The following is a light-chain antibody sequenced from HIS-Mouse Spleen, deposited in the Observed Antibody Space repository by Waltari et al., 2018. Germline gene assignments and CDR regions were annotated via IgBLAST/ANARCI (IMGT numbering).Light chain of an antibody. CDR2: AAS. CDR1: QGISSY. Sequence: DIQLTQSPSFLSASVGDRVTITVRASQGISSYLAWYQQKPGKAPKLLIYAASTLQSGVPSRFSGSGSGTEFTLTISSLQPEDFATYYCQQLNSYPRTFGQGTKVEIK. V-gene: IGKV1-9*01. CDR3: QQLNSYPRT. J-gene: IGKJ1*01.